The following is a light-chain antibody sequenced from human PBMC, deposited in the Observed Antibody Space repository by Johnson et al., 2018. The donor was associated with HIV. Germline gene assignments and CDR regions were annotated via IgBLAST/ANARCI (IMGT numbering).Light chain of an antibody. CDR3: GTWDNSLSAYV. J-gene: IGLJ1*01. CDR1: SSNIGNNY. Sequence: QSVLTQPPSVSAAPGQTVTISCSGSSSNIGNNYVSWYQQLPGTAPKLLIYDNDKRPSGIPDRFSGSKSDTSATLGITGLQTGDEAVYFCGTWDNSLSAYVFATGTKVTVL. CDR2: DND. V-gene: IGLV1-51*01.